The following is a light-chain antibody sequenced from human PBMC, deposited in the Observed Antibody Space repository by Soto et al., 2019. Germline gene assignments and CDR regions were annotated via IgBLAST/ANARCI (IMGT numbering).Light chain of an antibody. J-gene: IGKJ2*01. CDR3: QQGHNWPLT. CDR2: GAF. V-gene: IGKV3-15*01. CDR1: QSINSE. Sequence: EIVMTQSPATLSLSPGERAALSCRASQSINSELAWYQQKPGQPPTLLIYGAFTRATGFPASFTGSESGSEFTLTISGLQSEDFAVYYCQQGHNWPLTLGQGTRLEI.